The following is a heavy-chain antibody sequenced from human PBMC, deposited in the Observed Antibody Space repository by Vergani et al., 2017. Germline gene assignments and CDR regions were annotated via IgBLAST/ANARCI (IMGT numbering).Heavy chain of an antibody. CDR1: GYTLTELS. CDR2: FDPEDGET. J-gene: IGHJ6*03. V-gene: IGHV1-24*01. CDR3: AFLGYSYGPGRYYYYMDV. D-gene: IGHD5-18*01. Sequence: QVQLVQSGAEVKKTGASVKVSCKVSGYTLTELSMHWVRQAPGKGLEWMGGFDPEDGETIYAQKFQGRVTMTEDTSTDTAYMELSSLRSEDTAVYYCAFLGYSYGPGRYYYYMDVWGKGTTVTVSS.